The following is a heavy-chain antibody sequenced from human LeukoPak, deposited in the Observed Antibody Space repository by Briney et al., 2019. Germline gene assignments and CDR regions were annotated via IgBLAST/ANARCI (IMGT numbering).Heavy chain of an antibody. CDR3: ASGDYYDSSGYFPY. J-gene: IGHJ4*02. Sequence: ASVKVSCKASGYTFTSYGISWVRQAPGQGLEWMGWISAYNGNTNYAQKLQGRVTMTTDTSTSTAYMELRSLRSDDTAVYYCASGDYYDSSGYFPYWGQGTLVTVSS. CDR1: GYTFTSYG. V-gene: IGHV1-18*01. CDR2: ISAYNGNT. D-gene: IGHD3-22*01.